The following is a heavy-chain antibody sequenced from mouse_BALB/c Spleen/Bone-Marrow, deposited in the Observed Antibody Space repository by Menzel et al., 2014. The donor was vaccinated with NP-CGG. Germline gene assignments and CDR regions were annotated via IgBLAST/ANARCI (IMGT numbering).Heavy chain of an antibody. V-gene: IGHV4-1*02. Sequence: EVQLQQSGGGLVQPGGSLKLSCATSGFDFSRYWMSWVRQAPGKGLEWIGEINPDSSTINYTPSLKDKFIISRDSAKNTLCLQMSKVRSEDTALYYCARLSYYGNLFVWGAGTTVTVSS. CDR3: ARLSYYGNLFV. CDR1: GFDFSRYW. J-gene: IGHJ1*01. CDR2: INPDSSTI. D-gene: IGHD1-1*01.